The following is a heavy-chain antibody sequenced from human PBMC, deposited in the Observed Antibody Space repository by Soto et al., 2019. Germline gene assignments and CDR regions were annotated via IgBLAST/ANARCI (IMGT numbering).Heavy chain of an antibody. CDR2: IFFPGIT. J-gene: IGHJ6*02. CDR1: GGSVTTGSYN. Sequence: QVQLQESGPGLVRPLETLSLTCTVSGGSVTTGSYNWSWIRRPPGKGLEWIGNIFFPGITHYNPSLNNRVTMSVDTSKNQFSLTVTSVTAADTAVYYCARDGHGMDVWGQGTTVTVSS. V-gene: IGHV4-61*01. CDR3: ARDGHGMDV.